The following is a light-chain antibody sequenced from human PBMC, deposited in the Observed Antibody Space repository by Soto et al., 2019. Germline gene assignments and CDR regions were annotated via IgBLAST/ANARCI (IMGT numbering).Light chain of an antibody. J-gene: IGKJ1*01. V-gene: IGKV3-15*01. CDR3: QQYEKWPWT. CDR2: GAS. Sequence: EIVMTQSPATLSVSPGGRATLSCRASQTISGTLAWYQQKPGQAPRLFIYGASTRATGIPARFSGSGSGTEFTLTISSLQSEDFAVYYCQQYEKWPWTFGQGTKVDIK. CDR1: QTISGT.